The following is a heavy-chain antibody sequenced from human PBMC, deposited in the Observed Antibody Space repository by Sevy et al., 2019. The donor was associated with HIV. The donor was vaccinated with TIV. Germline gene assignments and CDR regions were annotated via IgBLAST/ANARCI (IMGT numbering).Heavy chain of an antibody. CDR1: GFTFSSYG. Sequence: GGSLRLSCAASGFTFSSYGMHWVRQAPGKGLEWVAVIWYDGSNKYYADSVKGRFTISRDNSKNTLYLQMNSLRAEDTAVYYCARPDCSSTSCYGVYMDVWGKGTTVTVS. CDR3: ARPDCSSTSCYGVYMDV. D-gene: IGHD2-2*01. J-gene: IGHJ6*03. V-gene: IGHV3-33*01. CDR2: IWYDGSNK.